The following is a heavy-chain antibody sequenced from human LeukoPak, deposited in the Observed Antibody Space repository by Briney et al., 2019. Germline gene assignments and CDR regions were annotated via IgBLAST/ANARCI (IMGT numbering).Heavy chain of an antibody. J-gene: IGHJ4*02. CDR3: ARDHNYSFDH. Sequence: GGSLRLSCTASGFAFIEYSMNWVRQVPGKGLEWISYIGIDSGNTKYADSLRGRFIISADKAKNSLYLQMNSLRVEDKAVYYCARDHNYSFDHWGQGTLVSVAS. V-gene: IGHV3-48*01. CDR2: IGIDSGNT. CDR1: GFAFIEYS. D-gene: IGHD1-1*01.